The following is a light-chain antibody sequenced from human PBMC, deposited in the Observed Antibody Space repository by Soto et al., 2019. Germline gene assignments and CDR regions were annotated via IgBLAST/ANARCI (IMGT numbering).Light chain of an antibody. Sequence: EIVLTQSPGTLSLSPGERATLSCRASQSVSISYLAWYQQKPGQAPRLLIYRASSRATGIPDRFSGSGSGTAFTLTISRLEPEDFAVYYCQQYGSSPWTFGQGTKVEIK. J-gene: IGKJ1*01. V-gene: IGKV3-20*01. CDR1: QSVSISY. CDR2: RAS. CDR3: QQYGSSPWT.